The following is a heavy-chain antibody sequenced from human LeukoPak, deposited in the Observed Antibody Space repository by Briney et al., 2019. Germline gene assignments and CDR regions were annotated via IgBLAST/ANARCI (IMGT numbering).Heavy chain of an antibody. V-gene: IGHV4-38-2*02. J-gene: IGHJ5*02. CDR3: AREEGWFDP. Sequence: SETLSLTCTVSGYSISSGYYWGWIRHPPGKVLEWIGIIYHSGSTYYNPSLKSRVTISVDTSKNQFSLKLNSVTAADTAVYYCAREEGWFDPWGQGNLVTVSS. CDR1: GYSISSGYY. CDR2: IYHSGST.